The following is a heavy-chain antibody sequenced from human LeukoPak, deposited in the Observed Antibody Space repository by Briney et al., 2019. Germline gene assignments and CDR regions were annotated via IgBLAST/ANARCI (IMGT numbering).Heavy chain of an antibody. CDR3: TTTRLADAFYFDY. J-gene: IGHJ4*02. D-gene: IGHD6-13*01. V-gene: IGHV3-74*01. CDR2: INSDGRRT. CDR1: GYIHRIHC. Sequence: PGGSLRLLRGSSGYIHRIHCAHWARRAPGKGLVWVSRINSDGRRTTYADAVKGRFTVSRDNAKNTLYLQMNSLRAEDTAVYYCTTTRLADAFYFDYWGQGTLVTVSS.